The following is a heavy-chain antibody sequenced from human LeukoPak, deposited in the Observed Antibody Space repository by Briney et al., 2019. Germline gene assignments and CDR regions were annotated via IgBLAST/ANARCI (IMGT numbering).Heavy chain of an antibody. V-gene: IGHV1-2*02. CDR2: INPNSGGT. D-gene: IGHD6-13*01. CDR3: ARGRIAAAGRPFDP. Sequence: ASVKVSCKASGYTFTGYYMHWVRQAPGQGLEWMGWINPNSGGTNYAQKFQGRVTMTRDTSISTAYMELSRLRSDDTAVYYCARGRIAAAGRPFDPWGQGALVTVSS. J-gene: IGHJ5*02. CDR1: GYTFTGYY.